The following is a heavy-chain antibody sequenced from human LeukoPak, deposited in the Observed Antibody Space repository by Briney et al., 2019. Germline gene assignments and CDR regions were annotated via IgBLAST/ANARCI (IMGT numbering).Heavy chain of an antibody. Sequence: GGSLRLSCAASGFMFADYAMNWVRQAPGKGLEWVSYISFSVNTKYYGDSVKGRFTISRDNAKNSLYLHMDSLRAEDTAVYYCARGAYSSGWAYFDHWGQGTLVTVSS. CDR1: GFMFADYA. V-gene: IGHV3-11*04. J-gene: IGHJ4*02. D-gene: IGHD6-19*01. CDR3: ARGAYSSGWAYFDH. CDR2: ISFSVNTK.